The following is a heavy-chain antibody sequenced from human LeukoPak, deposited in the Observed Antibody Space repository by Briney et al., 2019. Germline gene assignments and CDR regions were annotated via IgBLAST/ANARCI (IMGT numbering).Heavy chain of an antibody. CDR3: AKAGIAVAGDHFDY. CDR1: GFTFSSYG. J-gene: IGHJ4*02. Sequence: VGSLRLSCAASGFTFSSYGMHWVRQAPGKGLEWVAVISYDGSNKYYADSVKGRFTISRDNSKNTLYLQMNSLRAEDTAVYYCAKAGIAVAGDHFDYWGQGTLVTVSS. V-gene: IGHV3-30*18. D-gene: IGHD6-19*01. CDR2: ISYDGSNK.